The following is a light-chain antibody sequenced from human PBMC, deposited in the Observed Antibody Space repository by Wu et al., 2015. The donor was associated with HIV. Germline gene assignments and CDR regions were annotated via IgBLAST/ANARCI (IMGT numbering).Light chain of an antibody. J-gene: IGKJ1*01. CDR2: AAS. V-gene: IGKV3-15*01. CDR1: QSVSSK. Sequence: EIVMTQSPATLSVSPGERATLSCRASQSVSSKLVWYQQRPGQAPRLLIYAASTRATGIPARFSGSGSGTEFTLTISSMQSEDFAVYYCQQYSDWQTFGQGTKGGNQT. CDR3: QQYSDWQT.